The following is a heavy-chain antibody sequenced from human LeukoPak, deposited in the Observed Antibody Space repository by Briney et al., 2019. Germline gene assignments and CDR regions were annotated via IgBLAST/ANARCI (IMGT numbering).Heavy chain of an antibody. CDR3: ARHRQTYYYDSSGYNY. CDR1: GGSISSSSYY. D-gene: IGHD3-22*01. V-gene: IGHV4-39*07. Sequence: PSETLSLTCTVSGGSISSSSYYRGWLRQPPGKGLEWIGSIYYSGSTYYNPSLKSRVTISVDTSKNQFSLKLSSVTAADTAVYYCARHRQTYYYDSSGYNYWGQGTLVTVSS. J-gene: IGHJ4*02. CDR2: IYYSGST.